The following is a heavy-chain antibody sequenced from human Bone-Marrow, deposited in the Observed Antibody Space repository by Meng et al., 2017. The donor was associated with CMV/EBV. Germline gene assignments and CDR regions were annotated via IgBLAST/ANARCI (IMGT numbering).Heavy chain of an antibody. CDR2: IRYDGSNK. V-gene: IGHV3-30*02. Sequence: GESLKISCAASGFTFSSYGMHWVRQAPGKGLEWVAFIRYDGSNKYYADSVKGRFTISRDNSKNTLYLQMNSLRAEDTAVYYCAIDYYYGSGSYYYFDYWGQGTLVTVSS. J-gene: IGHJ4*02. CDR3: AIDYYYGSGSYYYFDY. D-gene: IGHD3-10*01. CDR1: GFTFSSYG.